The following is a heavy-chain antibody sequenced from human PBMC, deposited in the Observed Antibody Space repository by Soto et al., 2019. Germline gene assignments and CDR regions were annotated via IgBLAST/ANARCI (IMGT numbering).Heavy chain of an antibody. CDR2: INPSDGNT. CDR1: GYTFTSYY. Sequence: ASVKVSCKASGYTFTSYYMHWVRQAPGQGLEWMGRINPSDGNTSYAQKFQGRVTITRDTSASTAYMELSSLRSEDTAVYYCARGYGSGSYRWGNWFDPWGQGTLVTVSS. D-gene: IGHD3-10*01. CDR3: ARGYGSGSYRWGNWFDP. V-gene: IGHV1-46*01. J-gene: IGHJ5*02.